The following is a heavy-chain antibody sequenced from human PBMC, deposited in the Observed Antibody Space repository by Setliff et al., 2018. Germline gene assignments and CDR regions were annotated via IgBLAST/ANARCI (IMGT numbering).Heavy chain of an antibody. CDR1: GFTFNSHA. CDR3: VKTGIGYDYFDH. D-gene: IGHD5-12*01. J-gene: IGHJ4*02. Sequence: PGGSLRLSCATSGFTFNSHAMTWIRQAPGKGLEWVSTISGSGGNTHYADSVQGRFTISRDSFKNTVTVQMNSLRGEDTALYYCVKTGIGYDYFDHCGQGTLVTVSS. V-gene: IGHV3-23*01. CDR2: ISGSGGNT.